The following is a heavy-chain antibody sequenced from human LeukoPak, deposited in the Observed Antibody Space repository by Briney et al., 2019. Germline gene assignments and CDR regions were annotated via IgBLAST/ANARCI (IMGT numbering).Heavy chain of an antibody. V-gene: IGHV1-69*04. CDR3: AREGDCYGLFDY. D-gene: IGHD2-21*02. Sequence: GASVKVSCKASGGTFSSYAISWVRQAPGQGLEWMGRIIPILGIANYAQKFQGRVTITADKSTSTAYMELSSLRSEDTAVYYCAREGDCYGLFDYWGQGTLVTVSS. CDR2: IIPILGIA. CDR1: GGTFSSYA. J-gene: IGHJ4*02.